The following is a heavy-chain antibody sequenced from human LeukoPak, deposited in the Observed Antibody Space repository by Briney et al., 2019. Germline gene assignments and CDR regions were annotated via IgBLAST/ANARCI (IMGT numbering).Heavy chain of an antibody. Sequence: GGSLRLSCAASGFTFSKYWMLWVRQAPGKGLESVSRINTDGTVTTYADSVKGRFTISRDNAKNTLYLQMNSLRAEDTAVYYCARDDGSYYVWGQGALVTVSS. CDR1: GFTFSKYW. D-gene: IGHD1-26*01. CDR3: ARDDGSYYV. J-gene: IGHJ4*02. V-gene: IGHV3-74*01. CDR2: INTDGTVT.